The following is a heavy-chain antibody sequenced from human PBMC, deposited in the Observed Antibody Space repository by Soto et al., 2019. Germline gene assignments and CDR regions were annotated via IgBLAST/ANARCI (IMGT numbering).Heavy chain of an antibody. CDR1: GFTFSSYA. CDR3: AKESATSLPIDDVSDREYFQH. D-gene: IGHD3-10*01. V-gene: IGHV3-23*01. CDR2: ISGSGGST. J-gene: IGHJ1*01. Sequence: GGSLRLSCAASGFTFSSYAMSRVRQAPGKGLEWVSAISGSGGSTYYADSVKGRFTISRDNSKNTLYLQMNSLRAEDTAVYYCAKESATSLPIDDVSDREYFQHWGQGTRVTVSS.